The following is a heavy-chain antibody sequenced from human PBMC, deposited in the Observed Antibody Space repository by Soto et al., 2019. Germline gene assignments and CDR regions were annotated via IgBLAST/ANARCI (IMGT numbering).Heavy chain of an antibody. CDR1: GFTFSNYG. CDR2: ISYDGSNK. CDR3: AKGDWFDP. J-gene: IGHJ5*02. Sequence: QVQLVESGGGVVQPGRSLRLSCAASGFTFSNYGMHWVRQAPGKGLEWVAVISYDGSNKYYADSVKGRFSISRDNSTNTLYLEMNSLGAEDTAVYYCAKGDWFDPWGQGTLVTVSS. V-gene: IGHV3-30*18.